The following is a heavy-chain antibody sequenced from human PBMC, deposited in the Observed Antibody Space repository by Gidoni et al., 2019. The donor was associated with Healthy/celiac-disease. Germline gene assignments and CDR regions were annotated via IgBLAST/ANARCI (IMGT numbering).Heavy chain of an antibody. CDR2: IYYSGST. D-gene: IGHD3-10*01. CDR1: GGSISSYY. V-gene: IGHV4-59*01. Sequence: QVQLQESGPGLVQPSETLSLTCTVSGGSISSYYWSWIRQPPGKGLEWIGYIYYSGSTNYNPSLKSRVTISVDTSKNQFSLKLSSVTAADTAVYYCARDLGLEGIDYWGQGTLVTVSS. J-gene: IGHJ4*02. CDR3: ARDLGLEGIDY.